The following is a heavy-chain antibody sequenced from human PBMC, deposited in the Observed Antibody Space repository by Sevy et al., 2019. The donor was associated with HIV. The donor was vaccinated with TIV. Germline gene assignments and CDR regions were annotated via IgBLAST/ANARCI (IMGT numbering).Heavy chain of an antibody. CDR3: AREGCTRPHDH. Sequence: GESLKISCVASGFNFNIYSMSWVRQAPWKGLEWVSTLSFGCGRINHADSVQGRFTMSRDDSKKTVYLEMNSLRAEDTAVYYCAREGCTRPHDHWGQGTLVTVSS. J-gene: IGHJ4*02. D-gene: IGHD2-8*01. V-gene: IGHV3-23*01. CDR2: LSFGCGRI. CDR1: GFNFNIYS.